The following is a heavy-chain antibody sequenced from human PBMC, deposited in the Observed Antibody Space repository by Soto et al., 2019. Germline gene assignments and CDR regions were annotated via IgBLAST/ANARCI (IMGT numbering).Heavy chain of an antibody. CDR3: AREDPQQLWFRPFDY. J-gene: IGHJ4*02. D-gene: IGHD5-18*01. CDR2: ISAYNGNT. Sequence: ASVKVSCKASGYTFTSYGISWVRQAPGRGLEWMGWISAYNGNTNYAQKLQGRVTMTTDTSTSTAYMELRSLRSDDTAVYYCAREDPQQLWFRPFDYWGQGTLVTVSS. V-gene: IGHV1-18*04. CDR1: GYTFTSYG.